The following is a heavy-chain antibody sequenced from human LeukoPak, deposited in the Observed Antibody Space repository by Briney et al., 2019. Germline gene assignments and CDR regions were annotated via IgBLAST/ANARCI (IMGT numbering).Heavy chain of an antibody. Sequence: SVKVSCKASGGTFSSYTIIWVRQAPGQGLEWMGRIIPILGIANYAQTVQGRVTITADKSTSTAYMELSSLRSEDTAEYYCASRPRRREYSSSPGDYWGQGTLVTVSS. CDR2: IIPILGIA. V-gene: IGHV1-69*02. J-gene: IGHJ4*02. CDR1: GGTFSSYT. CDR3: ASRPRRREYSSSPGDY. D-gene: IGHD6-6*01.